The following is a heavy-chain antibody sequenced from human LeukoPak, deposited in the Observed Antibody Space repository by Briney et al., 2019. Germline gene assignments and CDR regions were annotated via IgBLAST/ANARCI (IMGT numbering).Heavy chain of an antibody. CDR2: ISNDGGGT. CDR3: AKGSSGYFVDL. Sequence: GGSLRLSCAASGFIFNNYGLIWVRPAPGKGLEWVSAISNDGGGTNYADFVKGRFTISRDNSKNTLFLQMNSLRAKDTALYYCAKGSSGYFVDLWGQGTLVTVSS. CDR1: GFIFNNYG. V-gene: IGHV3-23*01. J-gene: IGHJ5*02. D-gene: IGHD3-22*01.